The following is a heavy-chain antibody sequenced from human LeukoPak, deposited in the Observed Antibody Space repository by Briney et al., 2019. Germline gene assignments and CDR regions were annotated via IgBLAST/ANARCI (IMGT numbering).Heavy chain of an antibody. J-gene: IGHJ4*02. D-gene: IGHD3-10*01. Sequence: ASVKVSCKASGYTFTGYYMHWVRQAPGQGLEWMGRINPNSGGTNYARKFQGRVTMTRDTSISTACMELSRLRSDDTAVYYCARDHKGVLDYWGQGTLVTVSS. CDR1: GYTFTGYY. V-gene: IGHV1-2*06. CDR2: INPNSGGT. CDR3: ARDHKGVLDY.